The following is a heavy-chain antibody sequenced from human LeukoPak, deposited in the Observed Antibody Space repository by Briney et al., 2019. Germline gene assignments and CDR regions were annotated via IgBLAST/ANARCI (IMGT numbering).Heavy chain of an antibody. D-gene: IGHD2-21*02. CDR3: ATINAGGDVVL. Sequence: SETLSLTCTVSGGSTSSYYCSWIRQPPGKGLEWIGCIYNRGSTNYNPSLKSRVTISVDTSKNQFSLKVSSVTAADTAVYYCATINAGGDVVLWGQGTLVTVSS. CDR1: GGSTSSYY. J-gene: IGHJ5*02. V-gene: IGHV4-59*03. CDR2: IYNRGST.